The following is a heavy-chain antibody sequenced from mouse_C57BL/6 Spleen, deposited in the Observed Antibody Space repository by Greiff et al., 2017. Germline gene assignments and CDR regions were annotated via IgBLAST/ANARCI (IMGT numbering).Heavy chain of an antibody. D-gene: IGHD2-3*01. CDR1: GYTFTSYW. J-gene: IGHJ4*01. CDR2: IDPSDSET. Sequence: QVQLQQPGAELVRPGSSVKLSCKASGYTFTSYWMHWVKQRPIQGLEWIGNIDPSDSETHYNQQFKDKATLTVDKSSSTAYIQLSSLTSEDSAVYYCATPSRFYDGHYGAMDYWGQGTSVTVSS. CDR3: ATPSRFYDGHYGAMDY. V-gene: IGHV1-52*01.